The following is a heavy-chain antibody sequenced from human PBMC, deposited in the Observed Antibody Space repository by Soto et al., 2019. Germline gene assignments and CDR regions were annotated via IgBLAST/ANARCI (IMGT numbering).Heavy chain of an antibody. Sequence: GGSLRLSCAASGFTFDDYTMHWVRQAPGKGLEWVSLISWDGGSTYYADSVKGRFTISRDNSKNSLYLQMNSLRTEDTALYNCAKDMTAASHYGMDVWGQGTTVTVSS. CDR3: AKDMTAASHYGMDV. CDR2: ISWDGGST. D-gene: IGHD6-6*01. J-gene: IGHJ6*02. CDR1: GFTFDDYT. V-gene: IGHV3-43*01.